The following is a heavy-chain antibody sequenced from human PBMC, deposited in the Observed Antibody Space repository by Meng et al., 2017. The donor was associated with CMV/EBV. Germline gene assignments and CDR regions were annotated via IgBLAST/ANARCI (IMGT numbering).Heavy chain of an antibody. CDR1: GGTFSSYA. CDR2: IIPIFGTA. J-gene: IGHJ4*02. CDR3: ATETQYYDSSGYPLR. Sequence: SVKVSCKASGGTFSSYAISWVRQAPGQGLEWMGGIIPIFGTANYAQKFQGRVTITTDESTSTAYMELSRLRSDDTAEYYCATETQYYDSSGYPLRWGQGTLVTVSS. D-gene: IGHD3-22*01. V-gene: IGHV1-69*05.